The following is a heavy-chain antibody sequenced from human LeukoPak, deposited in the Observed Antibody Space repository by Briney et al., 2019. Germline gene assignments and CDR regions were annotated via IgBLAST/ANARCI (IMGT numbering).Heavy chain of an antibody. CDR2: IYHSGTT. Sequence: SETLSLTCTVSGGSISTYYWSWIRQPPGKGLEWIGSIYHSGTTYYNPSLKSRVTISVDTSKNQFSLELSSVTAADTAMYYCARDSLMSGSGWSLGQGTLVTVSS. CDR3: ARDSLMSGSGWS. V-gene: IGHV4-59*05. CDR1: GGSISTYY. D-gene: IGHD6-19*01. J-gene: IGHJ5*02.